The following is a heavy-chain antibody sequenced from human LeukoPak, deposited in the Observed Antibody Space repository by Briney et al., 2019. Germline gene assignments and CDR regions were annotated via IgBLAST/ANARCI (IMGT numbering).Heavy chain of an antibody. J-gene: IGHJ3*02. V-gene: IGHV4-59*12. CDR3: ARGRYIPTYYYDSSGYRFAFDI. CDR1: GGSISSYY. CDR2: ISDIGSI. D-gene: IGHD3-22*01. Sequence: PSETLSLTCTVSGGSISSYYWSWIRQPPGKGLEWIAYISDIGSINYNPSLKSRVTISLETSKNQFSLKLSSVTAADTAVYYCARGRYIPTYYYDSSGYRFAFDIWGQGTMVTVSS.